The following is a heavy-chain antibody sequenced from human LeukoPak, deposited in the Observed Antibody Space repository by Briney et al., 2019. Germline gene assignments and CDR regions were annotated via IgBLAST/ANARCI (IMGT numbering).Heavy chain of an antibody. V-gene: IGHV3-9*01. D-gene: IGHD2-2*01. J-gene: IGHJ4*02. CDR1: GFTFDDYV. CDR3: AKGYCSSTSCYGIDY. CDR2: ISWNSGGI. Sequence: PGGSLRLSCAASGFTFDDYVMHWVRQAPGKGLEWVSGISWNSGGIGYADSVKGRFTISRDNAKNSLYLQMNSLRAEDTALYYCAKGYCSSTSCYGIDYWGQGTLVTVSS.